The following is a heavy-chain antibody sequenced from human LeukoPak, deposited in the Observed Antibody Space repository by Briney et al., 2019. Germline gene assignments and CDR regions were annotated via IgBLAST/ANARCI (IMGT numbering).Heavy chain of an antibody. Sequence: PSETLSLTCAVYGGSLSGYYWSWIRQPPGKGREWVGEINHSGSNNYNPSLKSRVTISVDTSKTQFTLKLSSVTAADTAVYYWARCSTGYSSGWYNLHAFDIWGQGTMVTVSS. CDR1: GGSLSGYY. D-gene: IGHD6-19*01. V-gene: IGHV4-34*01. CDR2: INHSGSN. J-gene: IGHJ3*02. CDR3: ARCSTGYSSGWYNLHAFDI.